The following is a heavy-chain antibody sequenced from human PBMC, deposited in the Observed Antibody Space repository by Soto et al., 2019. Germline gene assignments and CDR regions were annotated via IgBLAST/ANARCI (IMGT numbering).Heavy chain of an antibody. V-gene: IGHV3-21*01. Sequence: EVQLVESGGGLVKPGGSLRLSCAASGFTFRSYSMSWVRQAPGKGLEWVSSISSSSSYIYYADSVKGRFTTSRDNAKNSLYLQMNSLRAEDTAVYYCAKDLPVVVTATFDYWGQGTLVTVSS. CDR1: GFTFRSYS. CDR3: AKDLPVVVTATFDY. D-gene: IGHD2-21*02. CDR2: ISSSSSYI. J-gene: IGHJ4*02.